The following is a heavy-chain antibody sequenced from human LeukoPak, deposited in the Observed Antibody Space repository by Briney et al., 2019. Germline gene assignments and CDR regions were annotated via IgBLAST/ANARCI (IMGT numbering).Heavy chain of an antibody. D-gene: IGHD6-6*01. Sequence: GGSLRLSCAASGFTFSRNAMHWVRQAPGKGLEWVALISYDGSSESYADSVKGRFTISRDNSKNTLYLQMNSLRAEDTAVYYCAKSLPAARYYFDSWGQGTLVTVSS. CDR1: GFTFSRNA. J-gene: IGHJ4*02. CDR3: AKSLPAARYYFDS. CDR2: ISYDGSSE. V-gene: IGHV3-30*18.